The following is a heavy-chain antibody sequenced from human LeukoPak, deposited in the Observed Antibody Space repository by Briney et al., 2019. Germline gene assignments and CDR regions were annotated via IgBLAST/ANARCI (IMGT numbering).Heavy chain of an antibody. CDR1: GFTFSRHW. D-gene: IGHD4-23*01. CDR2: IKEDGSEK. J-gene: IGHJ3*02. CDR3: ARRIGVTRVNDAFDI. Sequence: PGGSLRLSCAASGFTFSRHWMSWVRQAPGKGMEWVANIKEDGSEKFYVDSLKGRFTISRDNAKNSVYLQMNSLKASDTAMYYCARRIGVTRVNDAFDIWGQGTMVTVSS. V-gene: IGHV3-7*03.